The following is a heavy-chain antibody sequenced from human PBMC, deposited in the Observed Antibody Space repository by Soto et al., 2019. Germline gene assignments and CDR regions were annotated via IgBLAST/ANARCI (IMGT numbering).Heavy chain of an antibody. CDR2: IHSSGGT. J-gene: IGHJ5*02. Sequence: PSETLSLTCTVSGVSISSTSYYWGWIRQSPGKGLEWIGNIHSSGGTYYNPSLKNRVTISVDTSKNEISLKMSPLTAADTAVYYCARRPEHYDFIWRNYRYTAWFDLWGQGALVTVSS. CDR1: GVSISSTSYY. CDR3: ARRPEHYDFIWRNYRYTAWFDL. D-gene: IGHD3-16*02. V-gene: IGHV4-39*01.